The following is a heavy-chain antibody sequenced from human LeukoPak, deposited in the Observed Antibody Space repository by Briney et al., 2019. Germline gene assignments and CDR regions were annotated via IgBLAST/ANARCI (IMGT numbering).Heavy chain of an antibody. CDR3: AKDMGGGRLVRFYFDY. CDR2: ISWNSGSI. D-gene: IGHD6-19*01. V-gene: IGHV3-9*02. J-gene: IGHJ4*02. CDR1: GFTSDDYA. Sequence: GRSLRLSCAASGFTSDDYAMHLVRQAPGKGRGCVSGISWNSGSIGYAGSVKGRFTISRDNAKNSLYLQMNSLRAEDTALYYCAKDMGGGRLVRFYFDYWGQGTLVTVSS.